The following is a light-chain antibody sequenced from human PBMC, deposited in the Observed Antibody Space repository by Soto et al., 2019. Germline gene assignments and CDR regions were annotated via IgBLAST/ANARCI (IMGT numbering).Light chain of an antibody. J-gene: IGLJ2*01. CDR3: SSYTRISTVI. V-gene: IGLV2-14*01. Sequence: QSALTQPASVSGSPGQSITISCTGTSSDIGGYNYISWYQQLPGKAPKFIIYDVRNRPSGVSNRFSGSRSGNTASLTISGLQAEYEADYYCSSYTRISTVIFGGGTKLTVL. CDR1: SSDIGGYNY. CDR2: DVR.